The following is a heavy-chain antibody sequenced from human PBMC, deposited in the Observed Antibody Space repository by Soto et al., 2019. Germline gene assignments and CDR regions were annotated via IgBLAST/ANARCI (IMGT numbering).Heavy chain of an antibody. CDR1: GFTFSSYS. Sequence: EVQLVESGGGLVQPGGSLRLSCAASGFTFSSYSMNWVRQAPGKELEWVSYISSSSSTIYYADSVKGRFTISRDNAKNSLYLQMNSLRAEDTAVYYCASTPITGTTNWGQGTLVTVSS. CDR3: ASTPITGTTN. V-gene: IGHV3-48*01. D-gene: IGHD1-20*01. J-gene: IGHJ4*02. CDR2: ISSSSSTI.